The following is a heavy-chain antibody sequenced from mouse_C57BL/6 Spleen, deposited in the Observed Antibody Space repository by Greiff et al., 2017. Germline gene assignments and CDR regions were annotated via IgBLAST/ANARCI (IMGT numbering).Heavy chain of an antibody. J-gene: IGHJ2*01. D-gene: IGHD4-1*02. V-gene: IGHV1-50*01. CDR2: IDPSDGYT. CDR3: ARRVRNWEYFGY. Sequence: QVQLQQPGAELVKPGASVKLSCKASGYTFTSYWMQWVKQRPGQGLEWIGEIDPSDGYTNYNQKFKGKATLTVDTSSSTAYMQLSSLTSEDSAVYDCARRVRNWEYFGYWGQGTTLTVSS. CDR1: GYTFTSYW.